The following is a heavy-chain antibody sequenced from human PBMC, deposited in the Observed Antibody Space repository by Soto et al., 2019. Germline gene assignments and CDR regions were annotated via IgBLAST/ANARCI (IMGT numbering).Heavy chain of an antibody. CDR1: GFNFSSYT. CDR3: ARDSIVVPAAIARNWFDP. CDR2: ISNSNRYI. V-gene: IGHV3-21*01. Sequence: PGGSLRLSCAASGFNFSSYTMNWVRQAPGKGLEWVSSISNSNRYIYYADSLKGRFTISRDDAKNSLFLEINSLRADDTAVYYCARDSIVVPAAIARNWFDPWGQGTLVTVSS. D-gene: IGHD2-2*01. J-gene: IGHJ5*02.